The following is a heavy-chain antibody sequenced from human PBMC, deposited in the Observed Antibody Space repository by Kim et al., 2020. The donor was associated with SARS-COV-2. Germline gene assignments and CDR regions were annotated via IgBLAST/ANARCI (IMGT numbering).Heavy chain of an antibody. D-gene: IGHD5-12*01. CDR2: MHPSGDT. Sequence: ASVKVSCKASGYTFTTHYIYWVRQAPGQGLEWMGIMHPSGDTTYARKFLGRVSVTSDTSTSTVYMELRGLRSEDTAVYYCGRRPRVYGGLSLDYCGQGTL. CDR1: GYTFTTHY. V-gene: IGHV1-46*03. J-gene: IGHJ4*02. CDR3: GRRPRVYGGLSLDY.